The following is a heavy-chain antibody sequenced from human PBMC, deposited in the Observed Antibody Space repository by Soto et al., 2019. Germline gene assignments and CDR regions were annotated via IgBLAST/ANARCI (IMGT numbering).Heavy chain of an antibody. CDR2: IYHSGST. D-gene: IGHD2-8*01. CDR3: ARDGTGYGMSAFDI. CDR1: GGSISSGGYS. Sequence: TLSLTCAFSGGSISSGGYSWSWIRQPPGKGLEWIGYIYHSGSTYYNPSLKSRVTISVDRSKNQFSLKLSSVTAADTAVYYCARDGTGYGMSAFDICGQGTMVTVSS. J-gene: IGHJ3*02. V-gene: IGHV4-30-2*01.